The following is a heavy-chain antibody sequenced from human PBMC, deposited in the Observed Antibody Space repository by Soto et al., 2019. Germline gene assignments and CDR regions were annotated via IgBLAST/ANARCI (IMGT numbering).Heavy chain of an antibody. V-gene: IGHV3-23*01. CDR3: ARRGSGSYSDY. Sequence: EVQLLESGGGLVQPGGSLRLSCAASGFTFSSYAMRWVRQAPVKGLEWVSAISGSGGSTYYADSVKGRFTISRDNSKNPLYLQMHSPRAEDTAVYYCARRGSGSYSDYWGQGTLVTVSS. CDR1: GFTFSSYA. CDR2: ISGSGGST. J-gene: IGHJ4*02. D-gene: IGHD1-26*01.